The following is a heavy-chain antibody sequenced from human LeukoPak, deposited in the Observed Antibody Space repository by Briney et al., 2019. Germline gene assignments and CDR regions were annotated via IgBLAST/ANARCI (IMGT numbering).Heavy chain of an antibody. V-gene: IGHV3-66*02. CDR1: GFTFTSNY. J-gene: IGHJ6*02. D-gene: IGHD3-16*01. CDR3: ARGGYGMDV. CDR2: IYSGGDT. Sequence: GGSLRLSCAVSGFTFTSNYMSWVRQASGKGLDWVSVIYSGGDTYYADSVKGRFTISRDDSKNTLILQMNSLRAEDTAVYYCARGGYGMDVWGQGTTVTVSS.